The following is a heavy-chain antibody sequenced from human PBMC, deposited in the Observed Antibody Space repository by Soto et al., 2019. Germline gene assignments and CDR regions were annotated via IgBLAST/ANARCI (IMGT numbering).Heavy chain of an antibody. CDR3: ETIALTTVNTFDY. D-gene: IGHD4-17*01. V-gene: IGHV3-33*01. CDR2: IWYDGSSK. CDR1: GFTFSSYG. Sequence: QVQLVESGGGVVQPGRSLRLSCAASGFTFSSYGMHWVRQAPGKGLEWVAVIWYDGSSKYYADSVKGRFTISRDNSKNTLSLHMNSPRAEDTAVYYCETIALTTVNTFDYWGQGTLVAVSS. J-gene: IGHJ4*02.